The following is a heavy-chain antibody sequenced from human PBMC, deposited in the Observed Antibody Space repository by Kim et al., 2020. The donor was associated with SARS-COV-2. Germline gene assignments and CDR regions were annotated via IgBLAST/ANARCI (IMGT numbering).Heavy chain of an antibody. CDR2: ISGSGGST. Sequence: GGSLRLSCAASGFTFSSYAMSWVRQAPGKGLEWVSAISGSGGSTYYADSVKGRFTISRDNSKNTLYLQMNSLRAEDTAVYYCAKKSVGEYSSSWKRLGPSDYWGQGTLVTVSS. J-gene: IGHJ4*02. V-gene: IGHV3-23*01. CDR1: GFTFSSYA. D-gene: IGHD6-13*01. CDR3: AKKSVGEYSSSWKRLGPSDY.